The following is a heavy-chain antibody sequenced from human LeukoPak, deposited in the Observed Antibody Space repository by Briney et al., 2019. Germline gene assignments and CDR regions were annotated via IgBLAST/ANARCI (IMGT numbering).Heavy chain of an antibody. CDR3: ARAPNDYGDFS. CDR2: IWYDGSNK. J-gene: IGHJ5*02. CDR1: GFTFSTYG. V-gene: IGHV3-33*01. Sequence: PGRSLRLSCAASGFTFSTYGMHWVRQAPGKGPEWVAVIWYDGSNKYYAGSVKGRFTISRDNSKNTLYLEMNSLRAEDTAVYYCARAPNDYGDFSWGQGTLVTVSS. D-gene: IGHD4-17*01.